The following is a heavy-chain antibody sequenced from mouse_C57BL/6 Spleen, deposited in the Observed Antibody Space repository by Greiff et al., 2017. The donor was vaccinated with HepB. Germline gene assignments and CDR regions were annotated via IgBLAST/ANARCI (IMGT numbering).Heavy chain of an antibody. CDR2: INSDGGST. V-gene: IGHV5-2*01. CDR1: EYEFPSHD. J-gene: IGHJ1*03. D-gene: IGHD1-1*01. CDR3: ASYGTGYFDV. Sequence: DVMLVESGGGLVQPGESLKLSCESNEYEFPSHDMSWVRKTQEKRLELVAAINSDGGSTYYPDTMERRFIISRDNTKKTLYLQMSSLRSEDTALYYCASYGTGYFDVWGTGTTVTVSS.